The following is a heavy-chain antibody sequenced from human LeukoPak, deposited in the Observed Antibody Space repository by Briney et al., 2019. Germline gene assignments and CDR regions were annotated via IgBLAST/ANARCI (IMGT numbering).Heavy chain of an antibody. Sequence: ASVKVSCKASGYTFTGYYMHWVRQAPGQGLEWMGWINPNSGGTIYAQKFQGWVTMTRDTSISTAYMELSRLRSDDTAVYYCARAAAGATRPTTYYYYYGMDVWGQGTTVTVSS. CDR2: INPNSGGT. V-gene: IGHV1-2*04. CDR1: GYTFTGYY. J-gene: IGHJ6*02. CDR3: ARAAAGATRPTTYYYYYGMDV. D-gene: IGHD6-13*01.